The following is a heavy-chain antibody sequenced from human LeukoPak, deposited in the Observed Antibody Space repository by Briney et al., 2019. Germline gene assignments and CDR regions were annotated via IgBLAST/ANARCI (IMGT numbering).Heavy chain of an antibody. J-gene: IGHJ6*03. Sequence: PSETLSLTCAVYGGSFSGYHWSWIRQPPGKGLEWIGEINHSGSTNYNPSLKSRVTISVDTSKNQFSLKLSSVTAADTAVYYCARPRLGYYYYMDVWGKGTTVTISS. D-gene: IGHD7-27*01. V-gene: IGHV4-34*01. CDR1: GGSFSGYH. CDR2: INHSGST. CDR3: ARPRLGYYYYMDV.